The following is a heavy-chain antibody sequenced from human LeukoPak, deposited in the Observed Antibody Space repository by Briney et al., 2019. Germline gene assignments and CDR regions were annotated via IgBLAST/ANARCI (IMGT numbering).Heavy chain of an antibody. V-gene: IGHV4-39*01. CDR1: GGSISSSSYY. Sequence: SETLFLTCTVSGGSISSSSYYWGWIRQPPGKGLEWIGSIYYSGSTYYNPSLKSRVTISVDTSKNQFSLKLSSVTAADTAVYYCARHVMLQGSGSYSDYFDYWGQGTLVTVSS. J-gene: IGHJ4*02. CDR2: IYYSGST. D-gene: IGHD1-26*01. CDR3: ARHVMLQGSGSYSDYFDY.